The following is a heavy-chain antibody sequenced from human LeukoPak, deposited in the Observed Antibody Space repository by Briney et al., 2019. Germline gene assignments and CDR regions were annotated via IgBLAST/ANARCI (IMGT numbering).Heavy chain of an antibody. V-gene: IGHV4-31*03. CDR3: ARRFAHYYDSSGSLDAFDI. CDR1: GGSISSGGYY. Sequence: SETLSLTCTVSGGSISSGGYYWSWIRQHPGKGLEWISYIYYLGSTYSNPSLKSRITISVDTSKNQFSLRLASVTVADTAVYYCARRFAHYYDSSGSLDAFDIWGQGTMVTVSS. CDR2: IYYLGST. D-gene: IGHD3-22*01. J-gene: IGHJ3*02.